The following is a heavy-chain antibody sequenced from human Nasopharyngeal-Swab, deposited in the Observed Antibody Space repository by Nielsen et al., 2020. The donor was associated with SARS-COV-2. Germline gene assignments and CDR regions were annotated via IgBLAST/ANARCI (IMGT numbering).Heavy chain of an antibody. Sequence: GESLKISCVASGVIFSKYWMHWVRQAPGKGLVWVSRVNQDGSRTDYADSVRGRFTISRDNAKNNLYLQMNSLRVEDTAVYYCVKHQGSSSDQWGQGTLVTVSS. J-gene: IGHJ4*02. CDR2: VNQDGSRT. V-gene: IGHV3-74*01. CDR3: VKHQGSSSDQ. CDR1: GVIFSKYW.